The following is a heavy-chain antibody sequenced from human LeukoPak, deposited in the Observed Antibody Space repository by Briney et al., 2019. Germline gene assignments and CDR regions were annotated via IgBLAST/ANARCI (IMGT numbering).Heavy chain of an antibody. CDR2: INPSDGST. V-gene: IGHV1-46*01. CDR1: GYTFTSYY. CDR3: AREAIAAADHYGMDV. D-gene: IGHD6-13*01. Sequence: ASVKVSCKASGYTFTSYYMHWVRQAPGQGLEWMGIINPSDGSTSYAQKFQGRVTMTRDTSTSTVYMELSSLRSEDTAVYYCAREAIAAADHYGMDVWGKGTTVTVSS. J-gene: IGHJ6*04.